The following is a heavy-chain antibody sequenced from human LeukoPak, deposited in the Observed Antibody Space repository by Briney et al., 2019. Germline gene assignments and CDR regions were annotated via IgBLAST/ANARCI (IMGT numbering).Heavy chain of an antibody. CDR3: ARDNEDCSSTSCYAGPVLDY. CDR1: GGTFSSYA. D-gene: IGHD2-2*01. Sequence: ASVKVSCKASGGTFSSYASSWVRQAPGQGLEWMGGIIPIFGTANYAQKFQGRVTITADESTSTAYMELSSLRSEDTAVYYCARDNEDCSSTSCYAGPVLDYWGQGTLVTVSS. V-gene: IGHV1-69*13. J-gene: IGHJ4*02. CDR2: IIPIFGTA.